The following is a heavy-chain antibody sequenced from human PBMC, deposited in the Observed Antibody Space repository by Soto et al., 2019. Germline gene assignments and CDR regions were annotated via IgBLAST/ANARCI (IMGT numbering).Heavy chain of an antibody. CDR1: GGTFSSYT. CDR3: ARDSPRSGSYDSDY. D-gene: IGHD3-10*01. V-gene: IGHV1-69*08. CDR2: IIPILGIA. Sequence: QVQLVQSGAAVKKPGSSVKVSCKASGGTFSSYTISWVRQAPGQGLEWMGRIIPILGIANYAQKFQGRVTITADKSTSTAYMELSSLRSEDTAVYCCARDSPRSGSYDSDYWGQGTLVTVSS. J-gene: IGHJ4*02.